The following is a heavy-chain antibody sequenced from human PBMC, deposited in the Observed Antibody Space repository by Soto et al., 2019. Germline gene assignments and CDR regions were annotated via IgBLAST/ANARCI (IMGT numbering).Heavy chain of an antibody. CDR3: ARVQDNWNHGYTHYFDT. J-gene: IGHJ4*02. V-gene: IGHV1-18*04. D-gene: IGHD1-20*01. CDR1: GYTFTSYG. Sequence: SVQVCCKASGYTFTSYGISWVRQAPGQGLEWMGWISAYNGNTNYAQKLQGRVTMTTDTSTSTAYMELRSLRSDDTAVYYCARVQDNWNHGYTHYFDTWGQGLPVT. CDR2: ISAYNGNT.